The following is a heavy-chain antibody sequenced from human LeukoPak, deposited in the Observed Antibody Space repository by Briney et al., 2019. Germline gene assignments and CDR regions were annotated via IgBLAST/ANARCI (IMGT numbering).Heavy chain of an antibody. CDR3: AGGSALDP. D-gene: IGHD2-15*01. Sequence: GGSLRLSCAASGFTFSTYTMNWIRQAPGKGSEWVSSIDSRSNYIHYADSVKGRFTISRDNANASLYLQMNSLRPEDAGVYYCAGGSALDPWGQGTLVTVSS. CDR2: IDSRSNYI. J-gene: IGHJ5*02. V-gene: IGHV3-21*06. CDR1: GFTFSTYT.